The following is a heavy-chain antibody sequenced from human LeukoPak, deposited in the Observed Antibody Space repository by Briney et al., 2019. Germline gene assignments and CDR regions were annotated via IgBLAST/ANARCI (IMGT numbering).Heavy chain of an antibody. Sequence: GGSLRLSCAASGFTFSSYAMSWVRPAPGKGQEWVSAISGSGGSTYYADSVKGRFTISRDNSKNTLYLQMNSLRAEATAVYYCAKDEKRYYYDSSGSPDWGQGTLVTVSS. V-gene: IGHV3-23*01. CDR2: ISGSGGST. CDR3: AKDEKRYYYDSSGSPD. D-gene: IGHD3-22*01. J-gene: IGHJ4*02. CDR1: GFTFSSYA.